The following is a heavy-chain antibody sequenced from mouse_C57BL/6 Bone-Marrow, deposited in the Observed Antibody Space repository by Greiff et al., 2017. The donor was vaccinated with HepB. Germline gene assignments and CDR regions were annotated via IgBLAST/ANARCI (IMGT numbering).Heavy chain of an antibody. CDR3: ALTTVVARYWYFDV. CDR1: GFNIKDYY. Sequence: VQLQQSGAELVKPGASVKLSCTASGFNIKDYYMHWVKQRTEQGLEWIGRIDPEDGETKYAPTFQGKATITADTSSNTAYLQLSSLTSEDTAVYYCALTTVVARYWYFDVWGTGTTVTVSS. D-gene: IGHD1-1*01. J-gene: IGHJ1*03. V-gene: IGHV14-2*01. CDR2: IDPEDGET.